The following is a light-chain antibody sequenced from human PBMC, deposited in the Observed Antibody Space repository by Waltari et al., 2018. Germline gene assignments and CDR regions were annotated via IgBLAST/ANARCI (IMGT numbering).Light chain of an antibody. CDR2: EVT. J-gene: IGLJ1*01. CDR3: SSYAHNNHFV. CDR1: NSDVGAYTY. V-gene: IGLV2-8*01. Sequence: QSVLTQPPSATGSPGPSVTISCTGTNSDVGAYTYVSWYQQHPGNVPKLWFYEVTKRPSGVPDRFSGTKSGSTASLTVSGLQADDEADYYCSSYAHNNHFVFGTGTKVTVL.